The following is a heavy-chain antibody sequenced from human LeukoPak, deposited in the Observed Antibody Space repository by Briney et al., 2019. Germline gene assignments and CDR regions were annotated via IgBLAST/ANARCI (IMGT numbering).Heavy chain of an antibody. J-gene: IGHJ4*02. V-gene: IGHV3-48*03. CDR2: ISSSGSTI. CDR1: GFTFSSYE. CDR3: ARGGRYFDWQKDYYFDY. Sequence: QPGGSLRLSCAASGFTFSSYEMNWVRQAPGKGLEWVSYISSSGSTIYYADSVKGRFTISRDNAKNSLYLQMNSLRAEDTAVYYCARGGRYFDWQKDYYFDYWGQGTLVTVSS. D-gene: IGHD3-9*01.